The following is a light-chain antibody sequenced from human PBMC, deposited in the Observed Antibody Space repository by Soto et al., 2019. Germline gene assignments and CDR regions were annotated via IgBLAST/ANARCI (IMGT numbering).Light chain of an antibody. CDR3: QQYNNWPWT. CDR2: GAS. V-gene: IGKV3-15*01. CDR1: QSVSSN. J-gene: IGKJ1*01. Sequence: EIVMTQSPATLSVSPGERATLSCRASQSVSSNLAWYQQKPGQAPRLLIYGASTRATGIPASFSGSGSGTECTLTISGLQSEDFAVYYCQQYNNWPWTFGQGTKVEI.